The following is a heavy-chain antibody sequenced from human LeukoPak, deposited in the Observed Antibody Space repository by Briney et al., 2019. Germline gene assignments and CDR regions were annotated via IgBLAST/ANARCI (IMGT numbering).Heavy chain of an antibody. CDR1: GFALSSNW. J-gene: IGHJ4*02. V-gene: IGHV3-7*01. D-gene: IGHD4-11*01. CDR2: ISPDGSGK. CDR3: ANQAYSRFDY. Sequence: PRGSLRLSCAASGFALSSNWMSWVRQAPRRGLELVANISPDGSGKYCMDSVKGRCAISRDNARSSLDLQLNSLRVEDTAVYCCANQAYSRFDYWGQGTLVTVSS.